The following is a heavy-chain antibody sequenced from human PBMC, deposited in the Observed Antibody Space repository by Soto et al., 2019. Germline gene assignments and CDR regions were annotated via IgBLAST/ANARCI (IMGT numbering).Heavy chain of an antibody. CDR2: INHRGST. CDR1: GGSFRGYY. V-gene: IGHV4-34*01. D-gene: IGHD2-21*01. J-gene: IGHJ4*02. Sequence: QVQLQQWGAGLLKPSETLSLTCAVYGGSFRGYYWSWIRQTPGKGLEWIGEINHRGSTNYNPSLRRRLSISIDTSNNQRSWNVTTVTAADTDIHYCASVVSLRVLGYWGQGTLVIVSS. CDR3: ASVVSLRVLGY.